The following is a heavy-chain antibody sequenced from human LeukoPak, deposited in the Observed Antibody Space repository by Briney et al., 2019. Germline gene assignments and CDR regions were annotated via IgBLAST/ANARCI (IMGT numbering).Heavy chain of an antibody. V-gene: IGHV1-8*03. Sequence: GASVKVSCKASGYTFTSYDINWVRQATGQGLEWMGRMNPNSGNTGYAQKFQGRVTITRNTSISTAYMELSSLRSEDTAVYYCARGLNYYDSSGYYESPYAFDIWGQGTMVTVSS. CDR1: GYTFTSYD. D-gene: IGHD3-22*01. CDR3: ARGLNYYDSSGYYESPYAFDI. CDR2: MNPNSGNT. J-gene: IGHJ3*02.